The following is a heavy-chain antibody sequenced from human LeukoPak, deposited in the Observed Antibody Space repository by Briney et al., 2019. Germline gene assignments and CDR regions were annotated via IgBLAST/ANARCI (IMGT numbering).Heavy chain of an antibody. J-gene: IGHJ3*02. CDR3: AKDMAGTNAYCGGDCYAFDI. CDR2: ISGSGGST. V-gene: IGHV3-23*01. D-gene: IGHD2-21*02. Sequence: PGGSLRLSCAASGFTFSSYAMSWVRQAPGKGLEWVSAISGSGGSTYYADSVKGRFTISRDNSKNTLYLQMNSLRAEDTALYYCAKDMAGTNAYCGGDCYAFDIWGQGTMVTVSS. CDR1: GFTFSSYA.